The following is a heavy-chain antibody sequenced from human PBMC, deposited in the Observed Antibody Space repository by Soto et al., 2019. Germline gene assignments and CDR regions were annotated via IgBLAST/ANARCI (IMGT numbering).Heavy chain of an antibody. CDR3: ARQPLGAATVTSVINWFDP. CDR2: IYYSGST. Sequence: QLQLQESGPGLVKPSETLSLTCTVSGGSISSSSSYWGWIRQPPGKGLEWIGYIYYSGSTNYNPSLKSRVTISVDTSKNQFSLRRTSVTAADTAVYYCARQPLGAATVTSVINWFDPWGQGALVTVSS. CDR1: GGSISSSSSY. V-gene: IGHV4-39*01. D-gene: IGHD4-17*01. J-gene: IGHJ5*02.